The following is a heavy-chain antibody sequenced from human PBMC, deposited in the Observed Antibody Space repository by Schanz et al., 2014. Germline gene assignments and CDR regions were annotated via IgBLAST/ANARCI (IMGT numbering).Heavy chain of an antibody. J-gene: IGHJ3*02. Sequence: QVQLVQSGAEVKKPGSSVMVSCKASRSTFSSYTISWVRQARGQGLEWVGRFIPILDVGNYAQQFQGRVTFTADKSTSTAYMELSSLRYEDTALYYCARGTMPGTFDIWGQGTMVTVSS. CDR1: RSTFSSYT. CDR3: ARGTMPGTFDI. CDR2: FIPILDVG. D-gene: IGHD2-2*01. V-gene: IGHV1-69*02.